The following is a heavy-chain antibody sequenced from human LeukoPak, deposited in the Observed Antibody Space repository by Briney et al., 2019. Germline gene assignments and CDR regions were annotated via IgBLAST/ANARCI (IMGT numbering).Heavy chain of an antibody. V-gene: IGHV3-33*01. J-gene: IGHJ4*02. CDR1: GFTFSNYG. Sequence: PGRSLRLSCAASGFTFSNYGMHWVRQAPGKGLEWVAVIWYDGSNKYYADSVKGRFTISRDNSKNTLYLQTNSLRAEDTAVYYCARDPIAAVRFDYWGQGTLVTVSS. D-gene: IGHD6-13*01. CDR3: ARDPIAAVRFDY. CDR2: IWYDGSNK.